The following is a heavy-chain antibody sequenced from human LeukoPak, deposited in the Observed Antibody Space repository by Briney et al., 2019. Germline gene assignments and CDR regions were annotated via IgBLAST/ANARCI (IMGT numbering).Heavy chain of an antibody. CDR2: IIPIVGTP. D-gene: IGHD3-16*01. CDR1: GGTFSSHA. V-gene: IGHV1-69*04. J-gene: IGHJ4*01. CDR3: ARGPSYPTYFDN. Sequence: PEASVKVSCKASGGTFSSHAISWVRQAPGQGLGWMGRIIPIVGTPIYAQRVQGRVTFTADKSTTTVYMELRSLRSEDTAVYFCARGPSYPTYFDNWGHGTLVTVSS.